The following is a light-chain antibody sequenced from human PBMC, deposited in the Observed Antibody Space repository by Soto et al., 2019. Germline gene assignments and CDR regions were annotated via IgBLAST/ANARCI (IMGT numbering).Light chain of an antibody. V-gene: IGLV1-40*01. CDR2: DNT. CDR1: SSNFGAGYD. Sequence: QSVLTQPPSVSGAPGQRVTISCTGSSSNFGAGYDVHWYQQFPGTAPKLLIYDNTDRPSGVPDRFSGSKSGTSASLAITGLQAEDEADYYCQSYDSGLGGYVIFGGGTKVTVL. J-gene: IGLJ2*01. CDR3: QSYDSGLGGYVI.